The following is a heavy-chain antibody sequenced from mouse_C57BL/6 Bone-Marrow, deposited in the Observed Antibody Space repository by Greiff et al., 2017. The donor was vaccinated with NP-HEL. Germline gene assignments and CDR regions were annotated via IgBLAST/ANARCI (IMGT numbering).Heavy chain of an antibody. J-gene: IGHJ2*01. CDR3: ARRDYYGPFDY. V-gene: IGHV1-19*01. CDR2: INPYNGGT. Sequence: VQLQQSGPVLVKPGASVKMSCKASGYTFTDYYMNWVKQSHGKSLEWIGVINPYNGGTSYNQKFKGKATLTVDKSSSTAYMELNSLTSEDSAVYYCARRDYYGPFDYGGQGTTLTVSS. CDR1: GYTFTDYY. D-gene: IGHD1-1*01.